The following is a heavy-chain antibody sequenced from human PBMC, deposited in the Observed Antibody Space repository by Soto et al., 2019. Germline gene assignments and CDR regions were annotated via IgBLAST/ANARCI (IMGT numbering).Heavy chain of an antibody. D-gene: IGHD3-10*01. Sequence: QPGGSLRLSCAASGFTFSAFGMHWVRQAPGKGLEWVAIISYDGILKYYADSVKGRFTISRDTSKSALYLQMNSLRPEDTAVYYCAKDFKTSGCHYGSWNYYYGMDVWGQGTTVTVSS. CDR2: ISYDGILK. CDR3: AKDFKTSGCHYGSWNYYYGMDV. J-gene: IGHJ6*02. CDR1: GFTFSAFG. V-gene: IGHV3-30*18.